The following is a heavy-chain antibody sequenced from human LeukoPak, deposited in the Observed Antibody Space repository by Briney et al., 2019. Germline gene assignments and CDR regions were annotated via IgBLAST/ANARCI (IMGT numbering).Heavy chain of an antibody. J-gene: IGHJ3*01. V-gene: IGHV3-30-3*01. Sequence: GGSLRLSCAASGFTFSSYAMHWVRQAPGKGLEWVAVISYDGSNKYYADSVKGRFTISRDNSKNTLYLQMNSLRAEDTAVYYCARAKHRGSGNSPDAFDVWGQGTMVTVSS. CDR2: ISYDGSNK. D-gene: IGHD2-15*01. CDR3: ARAKHRGSGNSPDAFDV. CDR1: GFTFSSYA.